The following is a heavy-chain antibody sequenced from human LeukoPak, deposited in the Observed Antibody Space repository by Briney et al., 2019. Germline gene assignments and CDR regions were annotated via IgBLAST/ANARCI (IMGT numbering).Heavy chain of an antibody. V-gene: IGHV3-21*06. CDR2: ISSSSTYI. Sequence: GGSLRLSCAAAGFTFSDYNMNWVRQAPGKGLEWVSVISSSSTYIYYADSVKGRFTISRDNAKNSLYLQMNSLRAEDTAVYYCARVSTAVSLAIDYWGQGTLVTVST. CDR3: ARVSTAVSLAIDY. CDR1: GFTFSDYN. J-gene: IGHJ4*02. D-gene: IGHD6-13*01.